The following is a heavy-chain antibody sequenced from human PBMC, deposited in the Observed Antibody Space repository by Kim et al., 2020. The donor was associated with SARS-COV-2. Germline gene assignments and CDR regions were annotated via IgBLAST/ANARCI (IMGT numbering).Heavy chain of an antibody. Sequence: SPSFQGHVTISADKSISTAYLQWSSLKASDTAMYYCATLAAAGTSVDYWGQGTLVTVSS. CDR3: ATLAAAGTSVDY. V-gene: IGHV5-10-1*01. D-gene: IGHD6-13*01. J-gene: IGHJ4*02.